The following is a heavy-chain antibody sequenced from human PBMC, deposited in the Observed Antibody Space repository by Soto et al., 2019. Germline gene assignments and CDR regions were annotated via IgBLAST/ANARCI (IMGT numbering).Heavy chain of an antibody. CDR2: ISGNGGST. CDR3: AKDRSPQGYSYGYYYGMDV. CDR1: GFTFSSYG. J-gene: IGHJ6*02. V-gene: IGHV3-23*01. D-gene: IGHD5-18*01. Sequence: QPGGSLGLSCAAPGFTFSSYGMSWVRQAPGKGLEWVSAISGNGGSTYYADSVKGRFTISRDNSKNTLYLQMNSLRAEDTAVYYCAKDRSPQGYSYGYYYGMDVWGQETTVTVSS.